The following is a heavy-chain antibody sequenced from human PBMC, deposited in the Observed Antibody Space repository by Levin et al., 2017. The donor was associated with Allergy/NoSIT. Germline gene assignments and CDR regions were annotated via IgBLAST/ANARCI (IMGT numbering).Heavy chain of an antibody. Sequence: GESLKISCAASGFTFSSYAMHWVRQAPGKGLEYVSAISSNGGSTYYANSVKGRFTISRDNSKNTLYLQMGSLRAEDMAVYYCAREVAYCGGCCYPGRDAFDIWGQGTMVTVSS. CDR2: ISSNGGST. CDR3: AREVAYCGGCCYPGRDAFDI. J-gene: IGHJ3*02. CDR1: GFTFSSYA. V-gene: IGHV3-64*01. D-gene: IGHD2-21*02.